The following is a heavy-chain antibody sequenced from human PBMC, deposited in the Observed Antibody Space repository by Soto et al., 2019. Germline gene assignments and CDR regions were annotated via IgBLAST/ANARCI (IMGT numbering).Heavy chain of an antibody. CDR2: ISYDGSNK. Sequence: QVQLEESGGGGVQPGTSLRLSFEASGFTFSSYPMYWVRQAPGKGLQWVALISYDGSNKYYADSVKGRFTISRDNSKNTLYLQMNSLTDGDTAVYYCARGGAVRPFFDYWGQGTLLTVSS. J-gene: IGHJ4*02. D-gene: IGHD6-6*01. CDR3: ARGGAVRPFFDY. CDR1: GFTFSSYP. V-gene: IGHV3-30-3*01.